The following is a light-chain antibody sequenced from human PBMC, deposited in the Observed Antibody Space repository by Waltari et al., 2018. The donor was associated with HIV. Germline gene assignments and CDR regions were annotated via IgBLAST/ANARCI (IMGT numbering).Light chain of an antibody. CDR1: SKDVGAYNY. J-gene: IGLJ1*01. CDR2: DLN. Sequence: QSALTQSRSVSGSPGQSITISCTGTSKDVGAYNYVSWYKQHPGRAPKLLIYDLNRPPPGVPARFSGSKSGTTASLGISGLQAEDAADYYCCSSAGRDIFGFGTGTKVTVL. CDR3: CSSAGRDIFG. V-gene: IGLV2-11*01.